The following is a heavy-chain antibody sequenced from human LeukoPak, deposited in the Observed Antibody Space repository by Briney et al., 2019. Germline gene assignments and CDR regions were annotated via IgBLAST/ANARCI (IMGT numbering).Heavy chain of an antibody. D-gene: IGHD6-6*01. CDR2: IYHSGST. Sequence: SETLSLTCAVSGGSISSGGYSWSWIQQPPGKGLEWIGYIYHSGSTYYNPSLKSRVTISVDRSKNQFSLKLSSVTAADTAAYYCARDSSIAALGAFDIWGQGTMVTVSS. V-gene: IGHV4-30-2*01. CDR1: GGSISSGGYS. J-gene: IGHJ3*02. CDR3: ARDSSIAALGAFDI.